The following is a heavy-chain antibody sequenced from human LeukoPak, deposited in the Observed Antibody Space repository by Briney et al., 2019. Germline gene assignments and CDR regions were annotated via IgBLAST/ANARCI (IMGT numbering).Heavy chain of an antibody. Sequence: PSETLSLACTVSGGSISDYHWSWIRQPPGKGLEWISYIHYSGSTNYNPSLKSRVTISVDTSKNQFSLKLSSVTAADTAVYYCARLIAVAGTTDWFDPWGQGTLVTVSS. J-gene: IGHJ5*02. V-gene: IGHV4-59*01. CDR3: ARLIAVAGTTDWFDP. D-gene: IGHD6-19*01. CDR2: IHYSGST. CDR1: GGSISDYH.